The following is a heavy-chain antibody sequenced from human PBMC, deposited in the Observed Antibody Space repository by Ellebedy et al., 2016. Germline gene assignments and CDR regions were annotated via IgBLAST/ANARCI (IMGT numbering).Heavy chain of an antibody. V-gene: IGHV4-39*07. CDR1: GGSISSNSYF. Sequence: GSLRLSXYVSGGSISSNSYFWGWIRQPPGKGLEWIGSIFYSGNTYYNPSLKSRVTISVDTSKNQFSLKLSSVTAADTAVYYCARLYGDYLKADYWGQGTLVTVSS. CDR3: ARLYGDYLKADY. CDR2: IFYSGNT. D-gene: IGHD4-17*01. J-gene: IGHJ4*02.